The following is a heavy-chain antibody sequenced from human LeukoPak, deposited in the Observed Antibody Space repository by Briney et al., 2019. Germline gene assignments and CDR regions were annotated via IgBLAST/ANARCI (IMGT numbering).Heavy chain of an antibody. J-gene: IGHJ4*02. CDR3: ARDSLPLPYYYDSSGSHFDY. Sequence: SVKVSCKASGGTFSSYAISWVRQAPGQGLEWMGRIIPILGIANYAQKFQGRVTITADKSTSTAYMELSSLRSEDTAVYYCARDSLPLPYYYDSSGSHFDYWGQGTLVTVSS. V-gene: IGHV1-69*04. CDR1: GGTFSSYA. D-gene: IGHD3-22*01. CDR2: IIPILGIA.